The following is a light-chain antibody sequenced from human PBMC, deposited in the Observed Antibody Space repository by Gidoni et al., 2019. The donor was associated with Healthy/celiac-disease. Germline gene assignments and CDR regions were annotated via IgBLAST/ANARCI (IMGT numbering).Light chain of an antibody. V-gene: IGKV1-39*01. CDR1: QSISSY. CDR3: QQSYSTPYS. CDR2: AAS. J-gene: IGKJ2*03. Sequence: DIQMTQSPSSLSASVGDRVTITCRASQSISSYLNWYQQKPGKAPKLLIYAASSLQSGVPSRFSGSGSGTVFTLTIRSLQPEDFATYYCQQSYSTPYSFGQGTKLEI.